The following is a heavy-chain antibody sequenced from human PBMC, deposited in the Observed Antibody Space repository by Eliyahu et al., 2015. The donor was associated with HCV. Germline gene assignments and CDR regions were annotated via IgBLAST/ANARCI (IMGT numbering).Heavy chain of an antibody. D-gene: IGHD3-16*02. V-gene: IGHV3-49*03. J-gene: IGHJ4*02. CDR1: GFTFGDYA. CDR3: SRDRSVSHLYYFDY. Sequence: EVQLVESGGGLVQPGRSLRLSCTASGFTFGDYAVSWFRQAPGKGLEWVGFIRSKAYGGTTEYAASVKGRFTISRDDSESIAYLQMNSLKAEDTAVYYCSRDRSVSHLYYFDYWGQGTPVTVSS. CDR2: IRSKAYGGTT.